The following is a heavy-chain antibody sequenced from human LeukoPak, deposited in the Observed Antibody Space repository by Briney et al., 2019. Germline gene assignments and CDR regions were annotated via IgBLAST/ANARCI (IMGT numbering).Heavy chain of an antibody. CDR2: ISYDGSNK. J-gene: IGHJ4*02. CDR1: GFTFSSYA. D-gene: IGHD3-3*01. V-gene: IGHV3-30*04. Sequence: GGSLRLSCAASGFTFSSYAMHWVRQAPGKGLEWVVVISYDGSNKYYADSVKGRFTISRDNSKNTLYLQMNSLRAEDKAVYYCARDNMESGYDFWSGYYTGIDYWGQGTLVTVSS. CDR3: ARDNMESGYDFWSGYYTGIDY.